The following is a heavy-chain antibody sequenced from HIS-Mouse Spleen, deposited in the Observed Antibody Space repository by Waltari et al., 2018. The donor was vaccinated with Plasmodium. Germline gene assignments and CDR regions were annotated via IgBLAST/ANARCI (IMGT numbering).Heavy chain of an antibody. Sequence: EVQLVESGGGLVQPGGSLSLSCSASWFTFGSYWMSWVRQAPGKGLEWVANIKQDGSEKYYVDSVKGRFTISRDNAKNSLYLQMNSLRAEDTAVYYCASSWYWYFDLWGRGTLVTVSS. CDR3: ASSWYWYFDL. J-gene: IGHJ2*01. CDR2: IKQDGSEK. D-gene: IGHD6-13*01. CDR1: WFTFGSYW. V-gene: IGHV3-7*01.